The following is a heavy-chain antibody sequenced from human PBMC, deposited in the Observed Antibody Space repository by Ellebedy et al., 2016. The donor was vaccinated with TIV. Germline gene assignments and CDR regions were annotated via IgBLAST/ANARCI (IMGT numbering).Heavy chain of an antibody. J-gene: IGHJ4*02. V-gene: IGHV3-30-3*01. D-gene: IGHD3-10*01. Sequence: GESLKISCAASGFTFSSYAMHWVRQAPGKGLEWVAVISYDGSNKYYADSVKGRFTISRDNSKNTLYLQMNSLRAEDTAVYYCARGPILWFGELLDYWGQGTLVTISS. CDR3: ARGPILWFGELLDY. CDR2: ISYDGSNK. CDR1: GFTFSSYA.